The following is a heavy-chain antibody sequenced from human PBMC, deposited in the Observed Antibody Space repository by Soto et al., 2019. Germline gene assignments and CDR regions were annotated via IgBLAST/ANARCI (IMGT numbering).Heavy chain of an antibody. Sequence: GGSLRLSCAASGFIFSNYPMAWIRKAPGRGLEWVSGISGSGDTPDYADSVKGRFTISRDNLNNGLHLQMNSLRADDTAVYYGAKDRRITMVRGFLRFFDYWGQGIMVTVSS. D-gene: IGHD3-10*01. J-gene: IGHJ4*02. CDR2: ISGSGDTP. CDR1: GFIFSNYP. CDR3: AKDRRITMVRGFLRFFDY. V-gene: IGHV3-23*01.